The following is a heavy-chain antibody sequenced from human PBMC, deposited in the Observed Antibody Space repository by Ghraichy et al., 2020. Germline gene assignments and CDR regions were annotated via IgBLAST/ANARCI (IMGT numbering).Heavy chain of an antibody. V-gene: IGHV3-74*01. Sequence: GGSLRLSCAASGFTFSRYWMHWVRQAPGKGLVWVSRINSDGSSTSYMDSVKGRFTISRDNAKNTLYLQMNSLRAEDTAVYYCASLPPGVAVATTLPRRWVTVGWDGLWGQGTLVTVSS. CDR3: ASLPPGVAVATTLPRRWVTVGWDGL. D-gene: IGHD6-19*01. CDR2: INSDGSST. J-gene: IGHJ4*02. CDR1: GFTFSRYW.